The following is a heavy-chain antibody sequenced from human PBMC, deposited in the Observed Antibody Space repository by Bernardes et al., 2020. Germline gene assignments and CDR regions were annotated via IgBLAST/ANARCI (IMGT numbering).Heavy chain of an antibody. Sequence: SETLSLTCTVSGGSISSYYWSWIRQPPGKGLEWIGYIYYSGSTNYNPSLKSRVTISVDTSKNQFSLKLSSVTAADTAVYYCARDSPPTYYDFWSGYYPRGGMDVWGQGTTVTVSS. J-gene: IGHJ6*02. V-gene: IGHV4-59*01. D-gene: IGHD3-3*01. CDR3: ARDSPPTYYDFWSGYYPRGGMDV. CDR2: IYYSGST. CDR1: GGSISSYY.